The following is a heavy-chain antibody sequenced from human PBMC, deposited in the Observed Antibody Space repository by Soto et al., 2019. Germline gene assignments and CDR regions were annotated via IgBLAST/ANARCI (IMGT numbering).Heavy chain of an antibody. CDR1: GYTFTSYG. Sequence: ASVKVSCKASGYTFTSYGISWVRQAPGQGLEWMGWISAYNGNTNYAQKLQGRVTMTTDTSTSTAYMELRSLRPDDTAVYYCAREYYGSGSYYYYYYYGMDVWGQGTTVTVSS. V-gene: IGHV1-18*01. CDR2: ISAYNGNT. D-gene: IGHD3-10*01. CDR3: AREYYGSGSYYYYYYYGMDV. J-gene: IGHJ6*02.